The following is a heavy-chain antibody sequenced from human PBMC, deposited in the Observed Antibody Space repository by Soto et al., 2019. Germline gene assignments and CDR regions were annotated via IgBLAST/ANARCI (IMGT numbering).Heavy chain of an antibody. CDR3: ARGRRQFAMVRGVIDKNHYMDV. J-gene: IGHJ6*03. CDR2: MNPNSDNS. Sequence: QVQLVQSGAEVKKPGASVKVSCKASGYSFTIYDIIWVRQATGQGLEWMGWMNPNSDNSGYAQKFQGRVTMTRNTSISTAYMELSSLRSEDTAVYYCARGRRQFAMVRGVIDKNHYMDVWGKGTTVIVSS. V-gene: IGHV1-8*01. CDR1: GYSFTIYD. D-gene: IGHD3-10*01.